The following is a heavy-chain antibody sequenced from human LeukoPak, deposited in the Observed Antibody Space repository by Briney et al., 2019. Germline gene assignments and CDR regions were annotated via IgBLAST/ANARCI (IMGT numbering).Heavy chain of an antibody. CDR3: ARGPVVVVPAAIPIAYGMDV. CDR2: INHSGST. Sequence: PSETLSLTCAVYGGSFSGYYWSWIRQPPGKGLDWIGEINHSGSTNYNPSLKSRVTISVDTSKNQFSLKLSSVAAADTAVYYCARGPVVVVPAAIPIAYGMDVWGQGTTVTVSS. V-gene: IGHV4-34*01. J-gene: IGHJ6*02. D-gene: IGHD2-2*01. CDR1: GGSFSGYY.